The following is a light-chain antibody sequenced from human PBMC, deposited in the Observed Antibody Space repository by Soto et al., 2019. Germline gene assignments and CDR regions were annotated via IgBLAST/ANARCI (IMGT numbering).Light chain of an antibody. CDR2: DVN. CDR1: SSDVGGNNY. Sequence: QSVLTQPRSVSGSPGQSVTISCTGTSSDVGGNNYVSWYQQHPGKAPKLMLYDVNKRPSGVPDRFSGSKSGNTASLTISGLQAEAEDDYYCCSFAGSYVFGTGTKLTVL. J-gene: IGLJ2*01. CDR3: CSFAGSYV. V-gene: IGLV2-11*01.